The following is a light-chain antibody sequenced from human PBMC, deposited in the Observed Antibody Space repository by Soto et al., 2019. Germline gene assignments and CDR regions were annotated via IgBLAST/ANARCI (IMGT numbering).Light chain of an antibody. CDR1: QDITAY. J-gene: IGKJ2*01. Sequence: DNQMTQSPSSLSASVGDRVTITCQASQDITAYLNWYQQKPGQAPKLLIFDASNLETGVSSRFSGSGSGTDFTFTISSLQPDDIATYYCLQYDVLPYTFGPGTKLEIK. CDR3: LQYDVLPYT. CDR2: DAS. V-gene: IGKV1-33*01.